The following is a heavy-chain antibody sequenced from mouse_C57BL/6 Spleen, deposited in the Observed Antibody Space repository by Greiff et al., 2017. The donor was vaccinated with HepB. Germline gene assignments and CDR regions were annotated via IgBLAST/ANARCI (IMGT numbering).Heavy chain of an antibody. CDR2: IYPSDSET. J-gene: IGHJ2*01. D-gene: IGHD2-2*01. V-gene: IGHV1-61*01. CDR1: GYTFTSYW. CDR3: ARSQSTMVLDY. Sequence: VQLQQPGAELVRPGSSVKLSCKASGYTFTSYWMDWVKQRPGQGLEWIGNIYPSDSETHYNQKFKDKATLTVDKSSSTAYMQLSSLTSEDSAVYYCARSQSTMVLDYWGQGTTLTVSS.